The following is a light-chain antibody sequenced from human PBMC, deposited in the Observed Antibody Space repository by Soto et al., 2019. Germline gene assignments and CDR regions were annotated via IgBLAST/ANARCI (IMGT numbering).Light chain of an antibody. CDR3: QEYGSSPWT. Sequence: EIGLTQSPGTLSLSPGERATLSCRASQSVSTTYLAWYQQKPGQAPRLLIYGASSRATGIPDRFSGSGSGTDFNLTVSRLEPEDFAVYYCQEYGSSPWTLGQGTQVAIK. CDR2: GAS. J-gene: IGKJ1*01. CDR1: QSVSTTY. V-gene: IGKV3-20*01.